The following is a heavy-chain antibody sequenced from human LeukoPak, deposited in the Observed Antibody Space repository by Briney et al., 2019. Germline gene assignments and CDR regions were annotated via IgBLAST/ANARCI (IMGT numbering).Heavy chain of an antibody. J-gene: IGHJ6*03. V-gene: IGHV4-59*01. Sequence: SETLSLTCTVSGGSISSYYWSWIRQPPGKGLEWIGYIYYSGSTNYNPSLKSRVTISVDTSKNQFSLKLTSVTAADTAVYYCARETSQKGAHYMDVWGKGTTVTISS. CDR2: IYYSGST. CDR1: GGSISSYY. D-gene: IGHD3-16*01. CDR3: ARETSQKGAHYMDV.